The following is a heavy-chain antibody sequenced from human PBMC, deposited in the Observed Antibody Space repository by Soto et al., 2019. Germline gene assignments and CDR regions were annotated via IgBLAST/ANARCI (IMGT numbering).Heavy chain of an antibody. CDR3: AKVWGGYDLLVYYGMDV. V-gene: IGHV3-23*01. J-gene: IGHJ6*02. CDR1: GFTFSSYA. Sequence: GGSLRLSCAASGFTFSSYAMSWVRQAPGKGLEWVSAISGSGGSTYYADSVKGRFTISRDNSKNTLYLQMNSLRAEDTAVYYCAKVWGGYDLLVYYGMDVWGQGTTVTVSS. D-gene: IGHD5-12*01. CDR2: ISGSGGST.